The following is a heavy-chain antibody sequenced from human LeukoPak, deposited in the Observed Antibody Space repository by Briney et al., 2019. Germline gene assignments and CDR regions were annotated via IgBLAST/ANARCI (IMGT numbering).Heavy chain of an antibody. CDR1: GGSISSYY. CDR2: IYYTGST. J-gene: IGHJ4*02. CDR3: ARWGSIAVARFDY. D-gene: IGHD6-6*01. V-gene: IGHV4-59*01. Sequence: SETLSLTCTVSGGSISSYYWSWIRQPPGKGLERIGYIYYTGSTNYNPSLTSRVNISVDTSKNQFSLNLTSVTAADTAVYYCARWGSIAVARFDYWGQGTLVTVSS.